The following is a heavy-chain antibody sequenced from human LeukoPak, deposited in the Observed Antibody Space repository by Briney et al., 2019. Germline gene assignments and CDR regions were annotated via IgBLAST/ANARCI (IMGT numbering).Heavy chain of an antibody. CDR3: ARGGGSSWIFDY. Sequence: PSETLSLTCAVYGGSFSGYYWSWIRQPPGKGLEWIGEINHSGGTNYNLSLKSRVTISVDTSKNQFSLKVNSVTAADTAVYYCARGGGSSWIFDYWGQGTLVTVSS. J-gene: IGHJ4*02. CDR2: INHSGGT. V-gene: IGHV4-34*01. CDR1: GGSFSGYY. D-gene: IGHD2-15*01.